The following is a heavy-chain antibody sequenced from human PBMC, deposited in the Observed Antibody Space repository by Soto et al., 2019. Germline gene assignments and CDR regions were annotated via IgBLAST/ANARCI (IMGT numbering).Heavy chain of an antibody. J-gene: IGHJ4*02. Sequence: QITLKESGPTLVKPTQTLTLTCTFSGFSRSTDGLGVHWIRQPPGKALEWLALIYWDNDKYYNPSLNNSLSIPTDTSRNPVVLTMANMDRVDSAPYFCARSYIEQQLEFDYWGPGTMVTVS. CDR3: ARSYIEQQLEFDY. D-gene: IGHD6-13*01. CDR2: IYWDNDK. CDR1: GFSRSTDGLG. V-gene: IGHV2-5*02.